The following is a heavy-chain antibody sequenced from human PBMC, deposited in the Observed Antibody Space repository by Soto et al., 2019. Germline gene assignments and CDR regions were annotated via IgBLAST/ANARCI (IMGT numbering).Heavy chain of an antibody. V-gene: IGHV1-3*01. Sequence: ASVKVSCKASGYTFTSYAMHWVRQAPGQRLEWTGWINAGNGNTKYSQKFQGRVTITRDTSASTAYMELSSLREEDTAVYYCAKDTFYYDRSGYYVFDFWGQGTLVTVSS. CDR2: INAGNGNT. CDR1: GYTFTSYA. CDR3: AKDTFYYDRSGYYVFDF. D-gene: IGHD3-22*01. J-gene: IGHJ4*02.